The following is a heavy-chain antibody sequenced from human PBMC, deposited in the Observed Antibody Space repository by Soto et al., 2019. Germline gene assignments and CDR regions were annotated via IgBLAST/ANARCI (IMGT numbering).Heavy chain of an antibody. D-gene: IGHD5-12*01. J-gene: IGHJ5*02. CDR2: INAGNGIT. CDR1: GYTFTSYA. CDR3: ARTWEWLGNWFDP. Sequence: ASVKVSCKASGYTFTSYAMHWVRQAPGQRLEWMGWINAGNGITKYSQKFQGRVTITRDTSASTAYMELSSLRSEDTAVYYCARTWEWLGNWFDPWGQGTLVTVSS. V-gene: IGHV1-3*01.